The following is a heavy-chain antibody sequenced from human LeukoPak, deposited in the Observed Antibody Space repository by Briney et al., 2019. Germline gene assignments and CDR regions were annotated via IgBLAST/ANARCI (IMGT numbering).Heavy chain of an antibody. V-gene: IGHV4-34*01. D-gene: IGHD3-10*01. Sequence: SETLSLTCAVYGGSFSGYYWSWIRQPPGKGLEWIGEINHSGSTNYNPSLKSRVTISVDTSKNQFSLKPSSVTAADTAVYYCAGWFGEVEARAFDIWGQGTMVTVSS. J-gene: IGHJ3*02. CDR3: AGWFGEVEARAFDI. CDR1: GGSFSGYY. CDR2: INHSGST.